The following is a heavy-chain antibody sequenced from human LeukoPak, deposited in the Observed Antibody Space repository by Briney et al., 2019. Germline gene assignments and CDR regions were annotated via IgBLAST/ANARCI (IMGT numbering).Heavy chain of an antibody. CDR1: GFTFSSYG. CDR2: ISYDGSNK. D-gene: IGHD6-13*01. CDR3: AKNGYSSPYYTLGSYLFFDY. Sequence: HAGGSLRLSCAVSGFTFSSYGMHWVRQAPGKGLEWVAVISYDGSNKYYTDSVKGRFTISRDTSKNTLYLQMNSLRAEDTAVYYCAKNGYSSPYYTLGSYLFFDYWGQGTLVTVSS. V-gene: IGHV3-30*18. J-gene: IGHJ4*02.